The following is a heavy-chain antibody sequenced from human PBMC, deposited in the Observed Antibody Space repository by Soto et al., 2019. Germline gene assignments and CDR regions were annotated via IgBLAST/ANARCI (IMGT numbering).Heavy chain of an antibody. CDR1: GFRFSNYS. CDR3: ARDPSRGSDWARHLDL. D-gene: IGHD1-26*01. V-gene: IGHV3-48*01. J-gene: IGHJ2*01. Sequence: GGSLSLSCAASGFRFSNYSMDWVRQAPGKGLEWVSYISGSSSNIRYADSVKGRFTISRDNAKSSVYLQMNSLRADDTAVYYCARDPSRGSDWARHLDLWGRGTLVTVSS. CDR2: ISGSSSNI.